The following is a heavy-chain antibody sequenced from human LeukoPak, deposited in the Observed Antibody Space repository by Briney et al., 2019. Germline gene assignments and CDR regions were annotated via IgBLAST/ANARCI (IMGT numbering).Heavy chain of an antibody. CDR2: FNPSGGST. J-gene: IGHJ3*02. V-gene: IGHV1-46*01. CDR3: ARERRDDAFDI. Sequence: ASVKVSCKASGYTFTSYYIHWVRQAPGQGLEWMGIFNPSGGSTSYAQKFQGRVTMTRDMSTSTVYMELSSLRYEDTAVYYCARERRDDAFDIWGQGTMVTVSS. CDR1: GYTFTSYY.